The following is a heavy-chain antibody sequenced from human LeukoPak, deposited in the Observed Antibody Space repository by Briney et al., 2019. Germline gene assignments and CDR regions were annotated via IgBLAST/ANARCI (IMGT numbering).Heavy chain of an antibody. J-gene: IGHJ6*02. Sequence: ASLTLTCTASGYTFTSYYRRWVRQPPGQGLDWIGLINPSRGGTNYAKKFQGRITMTRDTSISTAYMELSRLRSDDTAVYYCARGPGYSYGYGASYYGMDGWGQGTTVTVSS. CDR1: GYTFTSYY. CDR2: INPSRGGT. D-gene: IGHD5-18*01. V-gene: IGHV1-2*02. CDR3: ARGPGYSYGYGASYYGMDG.